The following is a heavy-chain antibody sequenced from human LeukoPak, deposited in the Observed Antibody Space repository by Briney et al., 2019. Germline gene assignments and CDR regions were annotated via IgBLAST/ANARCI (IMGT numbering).Heavy chain of an antibody. V-gene: IGHV1-2*02. D-gene: IGHD2-8*01. CDR1: GYTFTGYC. Sequence: ASVKVSCKASGYTFTGYCMHWVRQAPGQGLEWMGWINPNSGGTNYAQKFQGRVTMTRDTSISTAYMGLSRLRSDDTAVYYCARGGELRGYCTNGVCYTLDYWGQGTLVTVSS. CDR2: INPNSGGT. J-gene: IGHJ4*02. CDR3: ARGGELRGYCTNGVCYTLDY.